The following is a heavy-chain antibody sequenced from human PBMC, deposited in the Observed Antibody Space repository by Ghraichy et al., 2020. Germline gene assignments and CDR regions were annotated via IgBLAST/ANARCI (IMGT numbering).Heavy chain of an antibody. CDR2: IYYSGST. J-gene: IGHJ4*02. CDR3: ARDSSGWSSIDY. Sequence: KKLEWIGSIYYSGSTYYNPSLKSRVTISVDTSKNQFSLKLSSVTAADTAVYYCARDSSGWSSIDYWGQG. D-gene: IGHD6-19*01. V-gene: IGHV4-39*02.